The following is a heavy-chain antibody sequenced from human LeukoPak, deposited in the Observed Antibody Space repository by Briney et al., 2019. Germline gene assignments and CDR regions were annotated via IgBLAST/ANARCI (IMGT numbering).Heavy chain of an antibody. CDR3: AKMKGPGLYYHYSMDV. CDR1: GSTFTGFA. Sequence: PGGSLRLSCAASGSTFTGFAMSWVRQAPGKGPEWVSRIGGSSGSTYYADSVKGRFTISRDNSKKTLYLQMNSLRADDTAVYYCAKMKGPGLYYHYSMDVWGKGTTVIVSS. CDR2: IGGSSGST. V-gene: IGHV3-23*01. J-gene: IGHJ6*03.